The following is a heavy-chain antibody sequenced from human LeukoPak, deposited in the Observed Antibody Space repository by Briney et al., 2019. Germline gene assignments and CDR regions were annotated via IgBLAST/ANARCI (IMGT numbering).Heavy chain of an antibody. J-gene: IGHJ4*02. Sequence: GASVKVSCKASGYTFTRYAMHWVRLAPGQRLEWKGWINADNGNTKYSQKFQGRVTITRDTSASTAYMELSSLRSEDTAVYYCASSVYGSGSYQPLYWGQGTLVTVSS. CDR2: INADNGNT. CDR3: ASSVYGSGSYQPLY. D-gene: IGHD3-10*01. V-gene: IGHV1-3*01. CDR1: GYTFTRYA.